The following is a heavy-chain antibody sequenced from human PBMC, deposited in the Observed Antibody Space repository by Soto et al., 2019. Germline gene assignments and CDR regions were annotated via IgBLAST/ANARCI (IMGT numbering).Heavy chain of an antibody. D-gene: IGHD2-15*01. CDR3: AKGDCSGGTCYSLVYFDY. CDR1: GFTFSSHA. V-gene: IGHV3-23*01. CDR2: ISGSGGST. J-gene: IGHJ4*02. Sequence: GGSLRLSCGASGFTFSSHAMGWVRQAPGKGLGWVSGISGSGGSTYYADSVKGRFTISRDNSKSTLYLQMNSLRAEDTAVYYCAKGDCSGGTCYSLVYFDYWGQGTLVTVSS.